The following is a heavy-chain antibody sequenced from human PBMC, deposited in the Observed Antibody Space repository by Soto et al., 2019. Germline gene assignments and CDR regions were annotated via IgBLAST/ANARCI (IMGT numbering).Heavy chain of an antibody. Sequence: QVQLVESGGAVVQPGRSLRLSCAASGFTFSRYGMHWVRQAPGKGLEWVAVIWYDGSNKYYADSVKGRFTISRDNSKNTLYLEMNSLIAEDTAVYYCASEGSGYHDLHYWGQGTLVTVSS. CDR2: IWYDGSNK. D-gene: IGHD3-16*01. V-gene: IGHV3-33*01. CDR1: GFTFSRYG. J-gene: IGHJ4*02. CDR3: ASEGSGYHDLHY.